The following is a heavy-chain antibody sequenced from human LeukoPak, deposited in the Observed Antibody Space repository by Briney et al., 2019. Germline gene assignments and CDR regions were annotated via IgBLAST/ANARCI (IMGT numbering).Heavy chain of an antibody. V-gene: IGHV4-34*01. D-gene: IGHD3-22*01. CDR3: ATEPYYYDSSGSPRGYDAFDI. J-gene: IGHJ3*02. CDR2: INHSGST. Sequence: SETLSLTCAVYGGSFSGYYWSWIRQPAGKGLEWIGEINHSGSTNYNPSLKSRVTISVDTSKNQFSLKLSSVTAADTAVYYCATEPYYYDSSGSPRGYDAFDIWGQGTMVTVSS. CDR1: GGSFSGYY.